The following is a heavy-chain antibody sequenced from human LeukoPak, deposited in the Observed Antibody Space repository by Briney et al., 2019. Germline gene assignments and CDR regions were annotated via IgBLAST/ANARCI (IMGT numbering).Heavy chain of an antibody. D-gene: IGHD3-22*01. CDR2: ISSGSSTI. V-gene: IGHV3-48*01. J-gene: IGHJ4*02. Sequence: GGSLRPSCAASGFTFSNYGMNWVRQAPGKGLECVSYISSGSSTIYYADSVKGRFTISRDNAKNLLYLQMNSLRAEDTAVYYCARDYYDSSGDYWGQGTLVTVSS. CDR3: ARDYYDSSGDY. CDR1: GFTFSNYG.